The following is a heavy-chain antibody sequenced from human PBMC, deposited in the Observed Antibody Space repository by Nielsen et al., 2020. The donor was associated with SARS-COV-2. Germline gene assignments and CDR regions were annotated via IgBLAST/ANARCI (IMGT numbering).Heavy chain of an antibody. CDR1: GFTFSSYS. V-gene: IGHV3-21*01. CDR2: ISSSSSYI. J-gene: IGHJ4*02. Sequence: GGSLRLSCAASGFTFSSYSMNWVRQAPGKGLEWVSSISSSSSYIYYADSVKGRFTISRDNAKNSLYLQMNSLRAEDTAVYYCARDGDYYGDYFDYWGQGTPVTVSS. CDR3: ARDGDYYGDYFDY. D-gene: IGHD4-17*01.